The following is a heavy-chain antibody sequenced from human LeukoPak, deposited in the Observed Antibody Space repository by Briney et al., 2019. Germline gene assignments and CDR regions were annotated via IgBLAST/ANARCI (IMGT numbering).Heavy chain of an antibody. CDR3: ARDKQYSGSYDSFDY. Sequence: GGSLRLSCAASGFTFSSYEMNCVRQAPGKGLEWVSYISSRGSTIYYADSVKGRFTISRDNAKNSLYLQMNSLRAEDTAVYYCARDKQYSGSYDSFDYWGQGTLVTVSS. CDR1: GFTFSSYE. V-gene: IGHV3-48*03. D-gene: IGHD1-26*01. J-gene: IGHJ4*02. CDR2: ISSRGSTI.